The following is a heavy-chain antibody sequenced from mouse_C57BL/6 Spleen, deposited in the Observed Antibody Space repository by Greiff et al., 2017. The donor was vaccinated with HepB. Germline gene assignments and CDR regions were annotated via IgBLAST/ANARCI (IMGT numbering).Heavy chain of an antibody. V-gene: IGHV3-6*01. D-gene: IGHD1-1*01. CDR2: ISYDGSN. J-gene: IGHJ4*01. Sequence: DSGPGLVKPSQSLSLTCSVTGYSITSGYYWNWIRQFPGNKLEWMGYISYDGSNNYNPSLKNRISITRDTSKNQFFLKLNSVTTEDTATYYCARYITTVAATREGAMDYWGQGTSVTVSS. CDR3: ARYITTVAATREGAMDY. CDR1: GYSITSGYY.